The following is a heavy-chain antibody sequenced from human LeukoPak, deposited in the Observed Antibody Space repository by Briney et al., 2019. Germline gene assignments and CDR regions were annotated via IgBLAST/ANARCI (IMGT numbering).Heavy chain of an antibody. J-gene: IGHJ4*02. CDR3: AKAIAPTGKPVFDY. D-gene: IGHD6-13*01. Sequence: GGSLRLSCAASGSTFSSYAISWVRQAPGKGLEWVSAISSGGAGTYYADSVKGRFTISRDNSKNTLNLQMNSLRAEDTAVYYCAKAIAPTGKPVFDYRGQGTLVTVSS. CDR1: GSTFSSYA. V-gene: IGHV3-23*01. CDR2: ISSGGAGT.